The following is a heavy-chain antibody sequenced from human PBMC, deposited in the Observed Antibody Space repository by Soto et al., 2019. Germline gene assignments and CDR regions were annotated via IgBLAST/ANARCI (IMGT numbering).Heavy chain of an antibody. J-gene: IGHJ5*02. V-gene: IGHV4-4*07. CDR1: GGTISGYY. Sequence: PSAPLSLTCSVSGGTISGYYWTWIRQPAGKGLEWIGRIYSSGNTKYNPSLQSRVTMSLDTSNNQFSLRLTSVTAADTAVYYCARGQRFSDWFDPWGQGTLVTVSS. CDR2: IYSSGNT. D-gene: IGHD3-3*01. CDR3: ARGQRFSDWFDP.